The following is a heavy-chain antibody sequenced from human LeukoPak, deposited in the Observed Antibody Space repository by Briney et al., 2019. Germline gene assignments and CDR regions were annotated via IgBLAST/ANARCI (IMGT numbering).Heavy chain of an antibody. CDR1: GFNLGGSK. CDR2: IAHDGMRG. Sequence: GGFLKISCAATGFNLGGSKAHSARQAPVKGLDQVAVIAHDGMRGYDPESVRGRFTISRGNFRNTLELQMNSLGTEDTAGYYCARDGRSPYYWFFDLWGRGTLVTVSS. CDR3: ARDGRSPYYWFFDL. V-gene: IGHV3-30*04. J-gene: IGHJ2*01.